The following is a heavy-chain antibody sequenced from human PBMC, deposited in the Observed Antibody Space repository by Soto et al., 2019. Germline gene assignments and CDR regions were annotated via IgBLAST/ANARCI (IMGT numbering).Heavy chain of an antibody. D-gene: IGHD3-3*01. J-gene: IGHJ6*02. CDR3: ARSWSGSTSGRVDV. V-gene: IGHV3-9*01. Sequence: FNFDDHVMNWVRQVPGKGLEWVGHINWNGYSIGYGGSVRGRFTISRDNAQNTLYLQMNSLRPEDTAVYYCARSWSGSTSGRVDVWGQGTTVTVSS. CDR2: INWNGYSI. CDR1: FNFDDHV.